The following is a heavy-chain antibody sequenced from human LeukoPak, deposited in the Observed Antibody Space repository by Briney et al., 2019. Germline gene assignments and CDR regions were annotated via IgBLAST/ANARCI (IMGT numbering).Heavy chain of an antibody. CDR1: GFTFSNYW. Sequence: GGSLRLSCAASGFTFSNYWMSWVRQAPGKGLEWVANIKEDGSEKYYVDSVKGRFTISRDNAKKSLYLQMNSLRAEDTAVYYCALVPAARGPHHYMDVWGKGTTVTVSS. CDR3: ALVPAARGPHHYMDV. D-gene: IGHD2-2*01. V-gene: IGHV3-7*01. J-gene: IGHJ6*03. CDR2: IKEDGSEK.